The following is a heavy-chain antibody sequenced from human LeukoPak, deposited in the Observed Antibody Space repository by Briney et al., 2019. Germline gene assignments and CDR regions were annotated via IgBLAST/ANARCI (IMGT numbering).Heavy chain of an antibody. CDR2: IYQSGGT. V-gene: IGHV4-59*04. D-gene: IGHD2-21*01. CDR3: AGDCGGNSNDAFDI. CDR1: GGSISNYY. J-gene: IGHJ3*02. Sequence: SETLSLTCTVSGGSISNYYWSWIRQPPGKGLEWIGTIYQSGGTYYNSSLKSRVTISVDTSKNQFSLRLSSVTAADTAVYSCAGDCGGNSNDAFDIWGQGTMVTVSS.